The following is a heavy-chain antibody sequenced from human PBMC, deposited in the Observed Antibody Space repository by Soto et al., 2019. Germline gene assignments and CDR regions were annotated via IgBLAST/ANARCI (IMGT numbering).Heavy chain of an antibody. D-gene: IGHD3-22*01. CDR3: TTERRYYYDSGGH. CDR1: GFTFSKAW. Sequence: EVQLVESGGGLVKPGGSLRLSCVASGFTFSKAWMSWVRQAPGKGLEWVGHIKSKIDGGATDYAAPVKGRFSISRDDSKNTLYLQMNNLEIEDTGLYYCTTERRYYYDSGGHWGQGTLVTVSS. J-gene: IGHJ4*02. CDR2: IKSKIDGGAT. V-gene: IGHV3-15*05.